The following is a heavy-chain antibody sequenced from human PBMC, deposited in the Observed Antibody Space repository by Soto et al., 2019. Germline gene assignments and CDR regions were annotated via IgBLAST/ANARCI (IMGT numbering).Heavy chain of an antibody. V-gene: IGHV1-69*01. Sequence: QVQLVQSGAEVKKPGSSVKVSCKASGGTFSSYAISWVRQAPGQGLEWMGGIIPIFGTANYAQKFQGRVTITADESTSTAYMELSSLRSEDTAVYYFARGRLYFCGGDCYPFDYWGQGTLVTVSS. CDR2: IIPIFGTA. CDR1: GGTFSSYA. J-gene: IGHJ4*02. CDR3: ARGRLYFCGGDCYPFDY. D-gene: IGHD2-21*02.